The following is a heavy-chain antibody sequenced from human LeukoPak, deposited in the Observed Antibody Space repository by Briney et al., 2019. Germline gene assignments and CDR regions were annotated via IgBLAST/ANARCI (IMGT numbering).Heavy chain of an antibody. J-gene: IGHJ4*02. Sequence: GGSLRLSCAASGFTVSSNYMNWVRQAPGKGLEWVSVIYSGGSTYYADSVKGRFTISRDNSKNTLYLQMNSLRAEDTAVYYCARASTEAYSGYDYFDYWGQGTLVTVSS. D-gene: IGHD5-12*01. CDR2: IYSGGST. CDR3: ARASTEAYSGYDYFDY. CDR1: GFTVSSNY. V-gene: IGHV3-53*01.